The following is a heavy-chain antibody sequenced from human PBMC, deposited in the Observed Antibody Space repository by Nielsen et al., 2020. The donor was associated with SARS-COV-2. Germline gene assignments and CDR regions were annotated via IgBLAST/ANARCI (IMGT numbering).Heavy chain of an antibody. J-gene: IGHJ4*02. CDR1: GFTFSNYT. Sequence: GGSLRLSCAASGFTFSNYTMHWVRQTPGKGLEWVAVISHDGRHKYYADSVEGRFTVSRDNSQNMLYLQMNSLRGEDRAVYYCARDLSGVVAATSMADYWGQGTLVTVSS. D-gene: IGHD2-15*01. CDR2: ISHDGRHK. CDR3: ARDLSGVVAATSMADY. V-gene: IGHV3-30*04.